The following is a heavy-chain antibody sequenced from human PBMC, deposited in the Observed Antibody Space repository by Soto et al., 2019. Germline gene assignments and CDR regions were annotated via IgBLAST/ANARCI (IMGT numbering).Heavy chain of an antibody. D-gene: IGHD1-26*01. Sequence: QVHLVQSGAEVKEPGASVTVSCKASGYTFTSYTISWVRQAPGQGLEWMGRISPYNGNTNYAQKLQGRVTMTTDTSTSIAYMELRSLRSDATAVYYCARVVGALGHWFDPWGQGTLVTVSS. V-gene: IGHV1-18*01. CDR1: GYTFTSYT. CDR3: ARVVGALGHWFDP. J-gene: IGHJ5*02. CDR2: ISPYNGNT.